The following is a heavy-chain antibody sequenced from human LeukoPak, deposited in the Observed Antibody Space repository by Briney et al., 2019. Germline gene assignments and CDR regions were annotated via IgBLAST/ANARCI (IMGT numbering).Heavy chain of an antibody. V-gene: IGHV4-30-4*01. D-gene: IGHD1-26*01. CDR1: GGSISSGDYY. CDR3: ARGPKWELKLGY. Sequence: SETLSLTCTVSGGSISSGDYYWSWIRQPPGKGLEWIGYIYYSGSTYYNPSLKSRVTISVDTSKNQFSLKLSSVTAADTAVYYCARGPKWELKLGYWGQGTLVTVSS. J-gene: IGHJ4*02. CDR2: IYYSGST.